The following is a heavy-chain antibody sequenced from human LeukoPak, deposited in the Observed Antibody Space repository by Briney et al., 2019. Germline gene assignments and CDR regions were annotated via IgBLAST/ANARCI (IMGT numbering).Heavy chain of an antibody. D-gene: IGHD3-3*01. CDR2: IYTSGST. CDR1: GGPISRASYY. J-gene: IGHJ5*02. V-gene: IGHV4-61*09. CDR3: ARELYYDFWSVQGWFDP. Sequence: SETLSLTCTVSGGPISRASYYWSWIRQPAGKGLEWIGHIYTSGSTSYNPSLKSRVTISVDTSKNQFSLKLSSVTAADTAVYYCARELYYDFWSVQGWFDPWGQGTLVTVSS.